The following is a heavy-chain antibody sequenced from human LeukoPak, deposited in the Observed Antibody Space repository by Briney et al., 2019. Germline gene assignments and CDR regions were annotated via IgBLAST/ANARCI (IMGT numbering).Heavy chain of an antibody. V-gene: IGHV1-2*02. CDR2: INPNSGGT. D-gene: IGHD1-14*01. J-gene: IGHJ6*03. CDR1: GYTFTGYY. Sequence: GASVKVSCKASGYTFTGYYMHWVRQAPGQGLEWMGWINPNSGGTNYAQKSQGRVTMTRDTSISTAYMELSRLRSDDTAVYYCAREITPSNYYYYYYMDVWGKGTTVTVSS. CDR3: AREITPSNYYYYYYMDV.